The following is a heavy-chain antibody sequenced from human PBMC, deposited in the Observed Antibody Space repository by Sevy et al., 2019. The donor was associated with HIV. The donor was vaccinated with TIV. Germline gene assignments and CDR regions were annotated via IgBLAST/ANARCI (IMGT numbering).Heavy chain of an antibody. CDR3: AGEGCTRPHDF. V-gene: IGHV3-23*01. CDR2: LSFGCGKI. Sequence: GGSLRLSCAASGFAFYDYSMSWIRQAPGKGLEWVATLSFGCGKINYADSVKGRFTISRDNSMNSFYLQMDNLRVEDTALYYCAGEGCTRPHDFWGQGTRVTVSS. CDR1: GFAFYDYS. D-gene: IGHD2-8*01. J-gene: IGHJ4*02.